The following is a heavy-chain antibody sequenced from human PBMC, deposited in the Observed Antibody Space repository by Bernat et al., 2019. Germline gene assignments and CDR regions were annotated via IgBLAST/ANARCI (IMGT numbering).Heavy chain of an antibody. D-gene: IGHD3-22*01. CDR3: GGDQYYYESSGYSWYFDL. CDR1: GGSISSHY. CDR2: IYYSGSS. Sequence: QVQLQESGPGLVKPSETLSLTCTVSGGSISSHYWSWIRQPPGKGLEWIGYIYYSGSSNYNPSLKSRVTISVDTAQNQFSLKLSSVNAADRAVYYCGGDQYYYESSGYSWYFDLWGRGTLVTV. V-gene: IGHV4-59*11. J-gene: IGHJ2*01.